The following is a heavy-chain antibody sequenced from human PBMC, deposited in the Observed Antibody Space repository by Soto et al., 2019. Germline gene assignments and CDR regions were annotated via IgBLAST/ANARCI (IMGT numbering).Heavy chain of an antibody. CDR1: GGSIRSSYYY. CDR2: IYYSGST. J-gene: IGHJ6*02. V-gene: IGHV4-39*01. D-gene: IGHD3-10*01. CDR3: ARHKAGSLSHFGMDV. Sequence: QVQLQESGPGLVKPSETLSLPCTVSGGSIRSSYYYWGWIRQPPGKGLEWIGSIYYSGSTYSNPSLKSRFSMSVHTSKIHFSLTLNYVTAADTAVYYGARHKAGSLSHFGMDVWGQGTTVTVSS.